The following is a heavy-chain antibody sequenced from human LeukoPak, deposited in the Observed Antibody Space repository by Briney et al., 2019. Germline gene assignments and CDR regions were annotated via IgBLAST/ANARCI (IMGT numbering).Heavy chain of an antibody. CDR2: ISGSGGST. Sequence: PGGSLRLSCAASGFTFSSYAMIWVRQAPGKGLEWVSAISGSGGSTYYADSVKGRFTISRDNSKNTLYLQMNSLRAEDTAVYYCAKEVTYYDFWSGPFDYWGQGTLVTVSS. V-gene: IGHV3-23*01. J-gene: IGHJ4*02. CDR3: AKEVTYYDFWSGPFDY. CDR1: GFTFSSYA. D-gene: IGHD3-3*01.